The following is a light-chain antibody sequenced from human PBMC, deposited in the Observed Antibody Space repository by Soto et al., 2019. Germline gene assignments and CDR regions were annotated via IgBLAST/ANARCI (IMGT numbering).Light chain of an antibody. CDR1: QGISSS. Sequence: DIPLTQSPSFLSASVGDRVTITCRASQGISSSLAWYQQKPGKAPNLLIYLASTLQTGVPSRFSGSGSGTEFTLTISSLQPEDFAIYYCQQLNSYPRTFGQGTKLEIK. V-gene: IGKV1-9*01. CDR3: QQLNSYPRT. J-gene: IGKJ2*01. CDR2: LAS.